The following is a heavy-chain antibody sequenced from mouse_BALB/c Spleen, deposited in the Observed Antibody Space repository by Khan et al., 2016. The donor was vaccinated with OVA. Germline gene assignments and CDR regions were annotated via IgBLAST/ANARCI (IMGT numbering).Heavy chain of an antibody. CDR2: IWGDGST. D-gene: IGHD2-10*01. Sequence: QVQLKQSGPGLVAPSQSLSITCTVSGFSLTGYGVNWVRQPPGKGLEWLGMIWGDGSTDYNSVLKSRLSISKDNSKSQVFLTMNSLQTDDTARYYCARAYYGNYREAMDYWGQGTSVTVSS. V-gene: IGHV2-6-7*01. J-gene: IGHJ4*01. CDR3: ARAYYGNYREAMDY. CDR1: GFSLTGYG.